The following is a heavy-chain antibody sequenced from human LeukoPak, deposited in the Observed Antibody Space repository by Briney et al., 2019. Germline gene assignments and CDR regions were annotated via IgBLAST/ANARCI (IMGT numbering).Heavy chain of an antibody. CDR1: GCTFSNHA. Sequence: ASVKVSCKASGCTFSNHAMHWVRQAPGQRLEGMGWINVGNGNTKYSQKFQGRVTITRDSSASTAYMELSSLRSEDTAVYYCARLPAGTGYFDYWGQGTLATVSS. CDR3: ARLPAGTGYFDY. J-gene: IGHJ4*02. V-gene: IGHV1-3*01. CDR2: INVGNGNT. D-gene: IGHD6-13*01.